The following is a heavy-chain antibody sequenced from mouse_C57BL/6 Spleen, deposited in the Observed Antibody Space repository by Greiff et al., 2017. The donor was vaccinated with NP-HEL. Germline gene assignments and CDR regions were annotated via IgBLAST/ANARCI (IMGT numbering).Heavy chain of an antibody. CDR1: GYTFTSYW. J-gene: IGHJ3*01. V-gene: IGHV1-52*01. CDR2: IDPSDSET. D-gene: IGHD2-3*01. Sequence: QVQLQQPGAELVRPGSSVKLSCKASGYTFTSYWMHWVKQRPIQGLEWIGNIDPSDSETHYNQKFKDKATLTVDKSSSTAYMQLSSLTSEDSAVYYCARSSDGYYVDWFAYWGQGTLVTVSA. CDR3: ARSSDGYYVDWFAY.